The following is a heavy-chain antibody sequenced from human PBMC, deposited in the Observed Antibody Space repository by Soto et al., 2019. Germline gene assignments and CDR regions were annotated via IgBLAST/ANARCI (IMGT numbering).Heavy chain of an antibody. CDR1: GFTFSSYA. J-gene: IGHJ6*03. CDR2: ISGGGGST. V-gene: IGHV3-23*01. CDR3: ARVPYYYIWGSYRTVSPYYMDV. D-gene: IGHD3-16*02. Sequence: PGGSLRLSCAASGFTFSSYAMSWVRQAPGKGLEWVSGISGGGGSTYYADSVKGRFTISRDNAKNTLYLQMNSMRAEDTAVYYCARVPYYYIWGSYRTVSPYYMDVWGKGTTVTVSS.